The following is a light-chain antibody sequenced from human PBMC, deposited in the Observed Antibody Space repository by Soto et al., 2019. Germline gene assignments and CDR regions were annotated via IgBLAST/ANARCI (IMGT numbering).Light chain of an antibody. CDR3: AAWDDILNVVV. Sequence: QSVLTQPPSVSGTPGQTVTISCSGARSNIGKNTLNWFQQLPGPAPNLLISTRNHRTSGVSDRFSGSKSGTSASLTISGLRSDDEADYCAAWDDILNVVVFGGGTNLTVL. CDR1: RSNIGKNT. V-gene: IGLV1-44*01. CDR2: TRN. J-gene: IGLJ2*01.